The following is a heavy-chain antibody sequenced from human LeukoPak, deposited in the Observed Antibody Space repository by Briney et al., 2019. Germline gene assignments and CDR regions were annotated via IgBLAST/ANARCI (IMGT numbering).Heavy chain of an antibody. V-gene: IGHV3-30-3*01. D-gene: IGHD4-17*01. CDR3: ARRYSGDSPLDY. J-gene: IGHJ4*02. CDR2: VSYDEITK. Sequence: GGSLRLPCAASGFTFSSYSMYWVRQAPGKRLEWVALVSYDEITKYYADSVKGRFTISRDNSKNTLYLQMNSLRVEDTAVYYCARRYSGDSPLDYWGQGTLVTVSS. CDR1: GFTFSSYS.